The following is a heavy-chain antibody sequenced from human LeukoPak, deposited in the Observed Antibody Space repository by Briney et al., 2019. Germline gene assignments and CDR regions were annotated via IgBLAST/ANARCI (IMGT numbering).Heavy chain of an antibody. Sequence: SETLSLTCTVSGGSISSYYWSWIRQPPGKGLEWIGYIYFSGSTDYNPSLKSRVTISVDTSKNQFSLKLSSVTAAVTAVYYCARSEYSSSSGHFDYWGQGTLVTVSS. CDR2: IYFSGST. D-gene: IGHD6-6*01. V-gene: IGHV4-59*08. CDR3: ARSEYSSSSGHFDY. J-gene: IGHJ4*02. CDR1: GGSISSYY.